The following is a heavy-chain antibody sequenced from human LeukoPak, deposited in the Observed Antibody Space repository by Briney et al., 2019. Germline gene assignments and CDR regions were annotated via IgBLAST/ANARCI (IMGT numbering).Heavy chain of an antibody. CDR3: AREPRQGQWLPHDAFDI. Sequence: PSETLSLTCTVSGGSISSYYWSWIRQPAGKGLEWIGRIYTSGSTNYNPSLKSRVTMSVDTSKNQFSLKLSSVTAADTAVYYCAREPRQGQWLPHDAFDIWGQGTMVTVSS. V-gene: IGHV4-4*07. D-gene: IGHD6-19*01. CDR1: GGSISSYY. J-gene: IGHJ3*02. CDR2: IYTSGST.